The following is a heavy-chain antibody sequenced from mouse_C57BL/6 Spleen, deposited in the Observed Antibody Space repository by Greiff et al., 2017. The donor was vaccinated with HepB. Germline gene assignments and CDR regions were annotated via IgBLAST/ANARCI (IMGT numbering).Heavy chain of an antibody. CDR2: IYPGSGST. D-gene: IGHD1-2*01. CDR3: ARGSKPVGYYFDY. Sequence: VQLQQPGAELVKPGASVKMSCKASGYTFTSYWITWVKQRPGQGLEWIGDIYPGSGSTNYNEKFKSKATLTVDTSSSTAYMQLSSLTSEDSAVYYCARGSKPVGYYFDYWGQGTTLTVSS. V-gene: IGHV1-55*01. CDR1: GYTFTSYW. J-gene: IGHJ2*01.